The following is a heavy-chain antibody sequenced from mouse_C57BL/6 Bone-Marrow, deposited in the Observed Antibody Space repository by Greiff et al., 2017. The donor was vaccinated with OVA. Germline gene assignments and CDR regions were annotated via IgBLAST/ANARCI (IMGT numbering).Heavy chain of an antibody. D-gene: IGHD1-1*01. CDR3: ATTVVAPYAMDY. CDR1: GFTFSDYY. V-gene: IGHV5-12*01. J-gene: IGHJ4*01. CDR2: ISNGGGST. Sequence: EVQVVESGGGLVQPGGSLKLSCAASGFTFSDYYMYWVRQTPEKRLEWVAYISNGGGSTYYPDTVKGRFTISRDNAKNTLYLQMSRLKSEDTAMYYCATTVVAPYAMDYWGQGTSVTVSS.